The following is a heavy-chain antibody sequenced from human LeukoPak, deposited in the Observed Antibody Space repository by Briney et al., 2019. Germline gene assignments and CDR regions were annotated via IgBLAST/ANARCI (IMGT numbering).Heavy chain of an antibody. CDR1: GGTFSSYA. J-gene: IGHJ4*02. CDR3: AGGGPVWFGELLYYFDY. Sequence: ASVKVSCKASGGTFSSYAISWVRQAPGQGLEWMGWINPNSGGTNYAQKFQGRVTMTSDTSISTAYMDLSSLRSDDTAVYYCAGGGPVWFGELLYYFDYWGQGTLVTVSS. V-gene: IGHV1-2*02. D-gene: IGHD3-10*01. CDR2: INPNSGGT.